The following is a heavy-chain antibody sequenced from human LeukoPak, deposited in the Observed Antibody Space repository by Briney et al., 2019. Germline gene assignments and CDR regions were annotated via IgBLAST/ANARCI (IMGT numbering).Heavy chain of an antibody. CDR3: AREEVVGAAAGRPYNWFDP. Sequence: ASVKVSCKASGYTFTGYYMHWVRQAPGQGLEWMGWINPNSGGANYAQKFQGRVTMTRDTSISTAYMELSRLGSDDTAVYYCAREEVVGAAAGRPYNWFDPWGQGTLVTVSS. J-gene: IGHJ5*02. CDR1: GYTFTGYY. CDR2: INPNSGGA. V-gene: IGHV1-2*02. D-gene: IGHD6-13*01.